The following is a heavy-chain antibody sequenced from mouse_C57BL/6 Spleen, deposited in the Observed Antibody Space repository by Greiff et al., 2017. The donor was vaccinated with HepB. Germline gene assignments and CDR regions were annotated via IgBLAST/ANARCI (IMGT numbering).Heavy chain of an antibody. CDR3: ASPYSNYVNFDY. J-gene: IGHJ2*01. V-gene: IGHV1-82*01. D-gene: IGHD2-5*01. CDR1: GYAFSSSW. Sequence: VQLQQSGPELVKPGASVKISCNASGYAFSSSWMNWVKQRPGKGLEWIGRIYPGDGDTNYNGKFKGKATLTADKSSSTAYMQLSSLTSEDSAVYFCASPYSNYVNFDYWGQGTTLTVSS. CDR2: IYPGDGDT.